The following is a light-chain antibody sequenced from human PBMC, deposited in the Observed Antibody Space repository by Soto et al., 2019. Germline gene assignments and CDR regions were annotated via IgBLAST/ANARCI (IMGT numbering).Light chain of an antibody. CDR1: QIFSSTY. CDR3: QQYATSPLT. Sequence: ETVLTQSPGTLSLSPGERATLSCRASQIFSSTYLAWYQLKPGQAPRLLIYAASTRATGIPDRFSGSGSGTDFTLTISRLEPEDFAVYYCQQYATSPLTFGGGTKVEIK. J-gene: IGKJ4*01. CDR2: AAS. V-gene: IGKV3-20*01.